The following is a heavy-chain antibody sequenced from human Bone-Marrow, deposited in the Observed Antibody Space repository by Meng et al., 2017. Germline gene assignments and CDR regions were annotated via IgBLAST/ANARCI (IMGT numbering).Heavy chain of an antibody. CDR1: GGSISSGSYY. D-gene: IGHD2-15*01. CDR3: ARYCSGGSCYGAFDI. J-gene: IGHJ3*02. V-gene: IGHV4-61*02. CDR2: IYTSGST. Sequence: SETLSLTCTVSGGSISSGSYYWSWIRQPAGKGLEWIGRIYTSGSTYYNPSLKSRVTISVDTSKNQFSLKLSSVTAADTAVYYCARYCSGGSCYGAFDIWGQGTMVTVSS.